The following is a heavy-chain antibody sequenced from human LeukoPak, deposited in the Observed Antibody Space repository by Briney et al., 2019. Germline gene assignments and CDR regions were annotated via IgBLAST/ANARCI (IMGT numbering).Heavy chain of an antibody. CDR3: ARDRRIAVAGTRYYYYGMDV. CDR1: GGSFSGYY. D-gene: IGHD6-19*01. V-gene: IGHV4-34*01. J-gene: IGHJ6*04. CDR2: INHSGST. Sequence: PSETLSLTCAVYGGSFSGYYWSWIRQPPGKGLEWIGEINHSGSTNYNPSLKSRVTISVDTSKNQFSLKLSSVTAADTAVYYCARDRRIAVAGTRYYYYGMDVWGKGTTVTVSS.